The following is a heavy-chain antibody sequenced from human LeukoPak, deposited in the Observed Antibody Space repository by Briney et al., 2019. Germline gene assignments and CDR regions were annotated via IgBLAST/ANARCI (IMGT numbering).Heavy chain of an antibody. CDR2: IWYDGSNK. D-gene: IGHD5-18*01. Sequence: PGGSLRLSCAASGFTFSSYGMHWVRQAPGKGLEWVAVIWYDGSNKYYADSVKGRFTISRDNSKNTLYLQMNSLRAEDTAVYYCARGPLYSYGYDYSDYWGQGTLVTVSS. CDR1: GFTFSSYG. CDR3: ARGPLYSYGYDYSDY. V-gene: IGHV3-33*01. J-gene: IGHJ4*02.